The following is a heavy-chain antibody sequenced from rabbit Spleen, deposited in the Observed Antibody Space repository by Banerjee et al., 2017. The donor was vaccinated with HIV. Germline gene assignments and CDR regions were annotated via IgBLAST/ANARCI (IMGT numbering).Heavy chain of an antibody. J-gene: IGHJ4*01. D-gene: IGHD1-1*01. CDR1: GFSFSSGYD. V-gene: IGHV1S40*01. CDR2: IYAGSGSA. CDR3: ARDLAAIIGWNFGL. Sequence: QSLEESGGGLVKPGASLTLTCKASGFSFSSGYDMCWVRQAPGKGPEWIACIYAGSGSAYYATWAKGRFTISKTSSTTVTLQMTSLTAADTATYFCARDLAAIIGWNFGLWGPGTLVTVS.